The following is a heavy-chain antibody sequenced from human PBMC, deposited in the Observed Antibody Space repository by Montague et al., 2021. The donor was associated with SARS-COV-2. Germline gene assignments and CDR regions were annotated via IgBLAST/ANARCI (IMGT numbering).Heavy chain of an antibody. CDR1: GFTFSGYN. V-gene: IGHV3-72*01. Sequence: SLRLSCPASGFTFSGYNVDWVRQAPGKGLEWVALIRIKAYSYTIEYAASVKGRFTISRADSQNSLYLQMNSLKTDDTAVYYCAREYYFGMDVWGQGTAVTVSS. CDR2: IRIKAYSYTI. J-gene: IGHJ6*02. CDR3: AREYYFGMDV.